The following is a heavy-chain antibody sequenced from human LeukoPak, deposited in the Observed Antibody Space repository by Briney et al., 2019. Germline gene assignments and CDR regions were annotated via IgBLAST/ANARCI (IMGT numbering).Heavy chain of an antibody. Sequence: SETLSLTCTVSGGSITNYYWSWIRQPPGKGLEWIGFSYYNGNTNYNPSLKSRVTISVDMSKNQLSLSLRSVTAADTAVYYCARGLTYYYDSSGYFYRIWFDPWGQGTLVTVSS. V-gene: IGHV4-59*01. CDR2: SYYNGNT. J-gene: IGHJ5*02. CDR3: ARGLTYYYDSSGYFYRIWFDP. CDR1: GGSITNYY. D-gene: IGHD3-22*01.